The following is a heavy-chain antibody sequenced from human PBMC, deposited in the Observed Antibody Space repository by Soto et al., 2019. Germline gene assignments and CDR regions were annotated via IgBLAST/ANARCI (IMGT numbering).Heavy chain of an antibody. J-gene: IGHJ4*02. D-gene: IGHD5-18*01. CDR2: ISGSGGST. V-gene: IGHV3-23*04. CDR3: ANPTVDTGDY. Sequence: EVQLVESGGGLAQPGESLRLSCTASGFSFSSYWMSWVRQAPGKGLEWVSAISGSGGSTYYADSVKGRFTISRDNSKNTLYLQMNSLRAEDTAVYYCANPTVDTGDYWGQGTLVTVSS. CDR1: GFSFSSYW.